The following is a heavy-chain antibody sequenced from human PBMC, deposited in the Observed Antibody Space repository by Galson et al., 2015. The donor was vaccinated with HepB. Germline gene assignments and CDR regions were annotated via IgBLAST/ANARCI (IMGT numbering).Heavy chain of an antibody. D-gene: IGHD2-21*02. CDR2: IIPILGIA. CDR3: ARDPLGISVTGEYCGGDCYPWGWYPDL. CDR1: GGTFSSYA. J-gene: IGHJ2*01. Sequence: SVKVSCKASGGTFSSYAISWVRQAPGQGLEWMGRIIPILGIANYAQKFQGRVTITADKSTSTAYMELSSLRSEDTAVYYCARDPLGISVTGEYCGGDCYPWGWYPDLWGRGTLVTVSS. V-gene: IGHV1-69*04.